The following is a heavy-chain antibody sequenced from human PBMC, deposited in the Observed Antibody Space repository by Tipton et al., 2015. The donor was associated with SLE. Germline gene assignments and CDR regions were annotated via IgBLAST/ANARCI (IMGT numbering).Heavy chain of an antibody. V-gene: IGHV1-8*03. Sequence: QLVQSGAEVKKPGASVKVSYKASGYTFSTYDINWVRQATGQGLEWMGWMNPNSGNTVYAQKFQGRVTIARNTSISTVFMELSSLSSEDTAVYFCARGLTTGTLDYWGQGTLVTVSS. D-gene: IGHD1-14*01. CDR3: ARGLTTGTLDY. CDR2: MNPNSGNT. J-gene: IGHJ4*02. CDR1: GYTFSTYD.